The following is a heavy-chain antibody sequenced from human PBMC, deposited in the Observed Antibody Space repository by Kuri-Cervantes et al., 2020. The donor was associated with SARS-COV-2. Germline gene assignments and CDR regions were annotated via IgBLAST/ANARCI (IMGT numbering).Heavy chain of an antibody. J-gene: IGHJ6*02. V-gene: IGHV3-30*07. D-gene: IGHD4-17*01. CDR2: ISYDGSKN. CDR1: GFTFSNYA. Sequence: GGSRRLSWALSGFTFSNYAVHWVRQAPGKGLEWVAIISYDGSKNYNADSEKGRCTITRDNSKNTLYLQMHSLRAEDTAVYYCERVIIDYGITEWYGMDVWGQGTTVTVSS. CDR3: ERVIIDYGITEWYGMDV.